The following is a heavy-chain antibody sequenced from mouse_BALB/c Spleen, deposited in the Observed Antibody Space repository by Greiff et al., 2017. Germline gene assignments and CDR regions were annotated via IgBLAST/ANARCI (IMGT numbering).Heavy chain of an antibody. J-gene: IGHJ2*01. CDR2: INPSTGYT. D-gene: IGHD1-1*01. CDR3: ARYGSRPLNYFDY. Sequence: QVHVKQSGAELAKPGASVKMSCKASGYTFTSYWMHWVKQRPGQGLEWIGYINPSTGYTEYNQKFKDKATLTADKSSSTAYMQLSSLTSEDSAVYYCARYGSRPLNYFDYWGQGTTLTVSS. V-gene: IGHV1-7*01. CDR1: GYTFTSYW.